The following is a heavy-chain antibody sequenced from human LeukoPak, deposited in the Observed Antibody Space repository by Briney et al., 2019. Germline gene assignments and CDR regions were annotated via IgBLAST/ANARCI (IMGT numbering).Heavy chain of an antibody. CDR3: ARDSSSGYFDY. V-gene: IGHV3-21*04. CDR2: ISSNSNYI. CDR1: GFIFSSYS. Sequence: GGSLRLSCAASGFIFSSYSMNWVRQAPGKGLEWVSSISSNSNYIYYADSVRGRFTISRDNSKNTLYLQMNSLRAEDTAVYYCARDSSSGYFDYWGQGTLVTVSS. J-gene: IGHJ4*02. D-gene: IGHD3-22*01.